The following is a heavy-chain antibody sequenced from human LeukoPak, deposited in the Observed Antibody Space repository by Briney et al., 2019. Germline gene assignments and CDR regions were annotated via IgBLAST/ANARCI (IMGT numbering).Heavy chain of an antibody. CDR1: GGTFSSYA. D-gene: IGHD5-12*01. CDR3: ARVARYYYYGMDV. V-gene: IGHV1-69*01. CDR2: IIPIFGTA. Sequence: ASVKVSCKASGGTFSSYAISWVRQAPGQGLEWMGGIIPIFGTANYAQKFQGRVTITADESTSTAYMELSSLRSEDTAVYYCARVARYYYYGMDVWGQGTLVTVSS. J-gene: IGHJ6*02.